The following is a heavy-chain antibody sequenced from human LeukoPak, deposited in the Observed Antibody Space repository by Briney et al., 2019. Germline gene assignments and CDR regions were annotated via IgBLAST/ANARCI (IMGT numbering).Heavy chain of an antibody. V-gene: IGHV4-38-2*02. CDR2: IYHRGST. CDR3: ARVVTGGQQQLAAYFQH. Sequence: KASETLSLTCTVSGGSISSGYYWGWIRPPPGKGLEWIGNIYHRGSTYYHPSLRSRVTISVDTSKNKFSLKLSSVTAADTAVYYCARVVTGGQQQLAAYFQHWGQGTQVTVSS. D-gene: IGHD6-13*01. CDR1: GGSISSGYY. J-gene: IGHJ1*01.